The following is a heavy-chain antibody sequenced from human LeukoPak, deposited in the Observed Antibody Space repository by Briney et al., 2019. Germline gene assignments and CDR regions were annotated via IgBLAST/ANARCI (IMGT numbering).Heavy chain of an antibody. CDR3: ARESLSSGWYVDY. V-gene: IGHV4-59*01. CDR2: IYYSGST. Sequence: PSETLSLTCSVSGGSISSYYWSWIRQPPGKGLEWIGYIYYSGSTNYNPSLKSRVTISVDTSKNQFSLKLSSVTAADTAVYYCARESLSSGWYVDYWGQGTLVTVSS. J-gene: IGHJ4*02. CDR1: GGSISSYY. D-gene: IGHD6-19*01.